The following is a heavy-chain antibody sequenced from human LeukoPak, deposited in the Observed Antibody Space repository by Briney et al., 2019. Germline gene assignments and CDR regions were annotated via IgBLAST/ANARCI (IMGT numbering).Heavy chain of an antibody. V-gene: IGHV1-8*02. CDR3: ARGYYYGSGSYHGSP. CDR1: GYTFTGYY. D-gene: IGHD3-10*01. J-gene: IGHJ5*02. Sequence: ASVKVSCKASGYTFTGYYMHWVRQATGQGLEWMGWMNPNSGNTGYAQKFQGRVTMTRNTSISTAYMELSSLRSEDTAVYYCARGYYYGSGSYHGSPWGQGTLVTVSS. CDR2: MNPNSGNT.